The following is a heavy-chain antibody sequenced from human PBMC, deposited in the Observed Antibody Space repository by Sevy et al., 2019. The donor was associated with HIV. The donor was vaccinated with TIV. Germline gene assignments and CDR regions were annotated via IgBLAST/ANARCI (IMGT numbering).Heavy chain of an antibody. CDR3: VRADPAQHFDS. CDR2: VDPRGGNA. V-gene: IGHV1-46*01. Sequence: ASVKVSCRASGDTLTNNYMHWVRQAPGQGLEWMGMVDPRGGNATYAQNFQGRVIMTRDTSTSTLYMDLSSLRSEETAVYYCVRADPAQHFDSWGQGNLVTVSS. CDR1: GDTLTNNY. J-gene: IGHJ4*02.